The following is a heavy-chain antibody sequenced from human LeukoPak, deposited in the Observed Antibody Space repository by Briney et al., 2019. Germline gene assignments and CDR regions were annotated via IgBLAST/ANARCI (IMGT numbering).Heavy chain of an antibody. CDR3: ATGQLSTSLITMIVVVMGY. Sequence: ATVKISCKASGYTFTDYYMHWVQQAPGKGLEWMGRVDPEDGETIYAEKFQGRVTITADTSTDTAYMELSSLRSEDTAVYYCATGQLSTSLITMIVVVMGYWGQGTLVTVSS. D-gene: IGHD3-22*01. CDR1: GYTFTDYY. CDR2: VDPEDGET. J-gene: IGHJ4*02. V-gene: IGHV1-69-2*01.